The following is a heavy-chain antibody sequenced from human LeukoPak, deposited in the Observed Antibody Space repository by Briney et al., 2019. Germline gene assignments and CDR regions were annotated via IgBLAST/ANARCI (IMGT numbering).Heavy chain of an antibody. CDR1: GGSISSGGYY. Sequence: SETLSLTCTVSGGSISSGGYYWSWIRQPPGKGLKWIGYIYHSGSTYYNPSLKSRVTISVDRSKNQFSLKLSSVTAADTAVYYCARDPVGATPDYWGQGTLVTVSS. CDR2: IYHSGST. V-gene: IGHV4-30-2*01. J-gene: IGHJ4*02. CDR3: ARDPVGATPDY. D-gene: IGHD1-26*01.